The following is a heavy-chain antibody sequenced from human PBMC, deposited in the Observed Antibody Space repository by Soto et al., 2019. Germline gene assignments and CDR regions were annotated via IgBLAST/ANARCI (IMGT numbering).Heavy chain of an antibody. CDR1: GGSFSDYY. Sequence: QVQMQQWGAGLVKPSESLSLTCAVYGGSFSDYYWNWIRQSPGKGLEWIGEINHGGGTNYNPSLKRRFTMSIDTAKNQFSLKLSAVTAADTARYYCARSPRLAIAYFDFWGQGTLVTVSS. V-gene: IGHV4-34*02. D-gene: IGHD6-25*01. CDR2: INHGGGT. CDR3: ARSPRLAIAYFDF. J-gene: IGHJ4*02.